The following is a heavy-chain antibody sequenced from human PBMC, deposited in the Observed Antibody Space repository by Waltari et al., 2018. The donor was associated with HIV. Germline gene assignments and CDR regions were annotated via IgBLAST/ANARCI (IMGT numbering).Heavy chain of an antibody. CDR3: ARDRGYSSGWSFDY. J-gene: IGHJ4*02. CDR2: SNSDGSST. CDR1: GFTFSSYW. Sequence: EVQLMESGGGLVQPGGSLRLSCAASGFTFSSYWMHWVRQAPGKGLVGVSRSNSDGSSTSYADSVKGRFTMSRDNAKNTLYLQMNRLRAEDTAVYYCARDRGYSSGWSFDYWGQGTLVTVSS. V-gene: IGHV3-74*01. D-gene: IGHD6-19*01.